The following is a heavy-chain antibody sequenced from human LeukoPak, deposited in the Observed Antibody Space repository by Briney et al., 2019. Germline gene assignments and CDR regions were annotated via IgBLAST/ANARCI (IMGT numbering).Heavy chain of an antibody. CDR1: GFTFSDYY. D-gene: IGHD3-9*01. Sequence: GGSLRLSCAASGFTFSDYYMSWIRQAPGKGLEWVSYISSSGSTIYYADSVKGRFTISRDNAKNSLYLQMNSLSAEDTAVYYCARRINYDISSHGMDVWGQGTTVTVSS. J-gene: IGHJ6*02. CDR3: ARRINYDISSHGMDV. CDR2: ISSSGSTI. V-gene: IGHV3-11*01.